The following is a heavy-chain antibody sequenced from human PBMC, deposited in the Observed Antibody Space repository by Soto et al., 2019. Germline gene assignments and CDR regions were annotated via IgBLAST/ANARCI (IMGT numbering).Heavy chain of an antibody. CDR2: IYYSGST. CDR3: ARQRDIVVVPAAIGEFDY. Sequence: SETLSLTCTVSGGSISSSSYYWGWIRQPPGKGLEWIGSIYYSGSTYYNPSLKSRVTISVDTCKNQFSLKLSSVTAADTAVYYCARQRDIVVVPAAIGEFDYWGQGTLVTVSS. CDR1: GGSISSSSYY. V-gene: IGHV4-39*01. J-gene: IGHJ4*02. D-gene: IGHD2-2*02.